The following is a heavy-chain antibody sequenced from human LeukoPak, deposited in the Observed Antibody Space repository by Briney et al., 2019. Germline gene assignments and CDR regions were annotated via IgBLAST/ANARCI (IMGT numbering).Heavy chain of an antibody. J-gene: IGHJ5*02. CDR2: IIPIFGTA. D-gene: IGHD3-16*01. Sequence: GASVKVSCKASGGTFSSYAISWVRQAPGQGLEWMGGIIPIFGTANYAQKFQGRVTITADESTSTAYMELSSLRSEDTAVYYCARLTRASYWFDPWGQGTLVTVSS. CDR3: ARLTRASYWFDP. CDR1: GGTFSSYA. V-gene: IGHV1-69*13.